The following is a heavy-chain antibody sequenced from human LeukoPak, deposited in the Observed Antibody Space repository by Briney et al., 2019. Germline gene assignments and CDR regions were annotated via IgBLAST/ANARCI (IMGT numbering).Heavy chain of an antibody. CDR2: ISGSGGST. CDR1: GFTFSRYA. V-gene: IGHV3-23*01. J-gene: IGHJ4*02. CDR3: ARGITGHYGNDF. Sequence: GGSLRLSCAASGFTFSRYAMSWVRQAPGKGLQYVSAISGSGGSTYYADSVKGRFTISRDNSKNTLYLQMNSLSAEDTAVYYCARGITGHYGNDFWGQGTLVTVSS. D-gene: IGHD3-9*01.